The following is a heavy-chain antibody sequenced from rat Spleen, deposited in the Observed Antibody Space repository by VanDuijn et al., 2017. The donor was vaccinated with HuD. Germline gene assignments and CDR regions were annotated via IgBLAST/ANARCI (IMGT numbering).Heavy chain of an antibody. Sequence: EVQLVESGGGLVQPGRSMKLSCAALGFTFSNYYMAWVRQAPTKGLEWVASISTGGGNSYYRDSVKGRFIISRDNAKSTLYLQMDSLRSEDTATYYCSRHVGMFDYWGQGVMVTVSS. CDR1: GFTFSNYY. CDR2: ISTGGGNS. D-gene: IGHD4-6*01. J-gene: IGHJ2*01. V-gene: IGHV5-25*01. CDR3: SRHVGMFDY.